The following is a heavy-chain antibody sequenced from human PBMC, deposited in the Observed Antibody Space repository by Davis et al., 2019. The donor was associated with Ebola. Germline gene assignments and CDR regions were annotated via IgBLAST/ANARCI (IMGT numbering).Heavy chain of an antibody. D-gene: IGHD3-10*01. CDR3: ARDVGVEFDY. CDR2: IKEDGSEQ. CDR1: GLSIHMFW. V-gene: IGHV3-7*03. Sequence: GESLKISCTASGLSIHMFWMTWVRQAPGKGLEWVANIKEDGSEQYSVDSVGGRFTISRDNARNSVFLHMNSLRAEDTAAYYCARDVGVEFDYWGQGALVTVSS. J-gene: IGHJ4*02.